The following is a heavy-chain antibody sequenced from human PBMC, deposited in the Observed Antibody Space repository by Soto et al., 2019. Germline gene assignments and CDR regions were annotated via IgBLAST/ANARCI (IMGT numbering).Heavy chain of an antibody. J-gene: IGHJ6*02. V-gene: IGHV1-69*13. CDR3: ARGGRAVFGYYYGMDV. Sequence: GASVKVSCKASGGTFSSYAISWVRQAPGQGLERMGGVIPIFGTANYAQKFQGRVTITADESTSTAYMELSSLRSEDTAVYYCARGGRAVFGYYYGMDVWGQGTTVTVSS. CDR2: VIPIFGTA. CDR1: GGTFSSYA. D-gene: IGHD3-16*01.